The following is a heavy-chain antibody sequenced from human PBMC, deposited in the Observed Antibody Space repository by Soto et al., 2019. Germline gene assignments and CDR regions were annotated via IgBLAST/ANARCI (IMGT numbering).Heavy chain of an antibody. CDR1: GFTFSSYA. V-gene: IGHV3-23*01. Sequence: GGSLRLSCAASGFTFSSYAMSWVRQAPGKGLEWVSAISGSGGSTYYADSVKGRFTISRDNSKNTLYLQMNSLRAEDTAVYYCAKIGTPPYDFWSGYYTYNADVDYGGQGPLVTVSS. D-gene: IGHD3-3*01. CDR3: AKIGTPPYDFWSGYYTYNADVDY. CDR2: ISGSGGST. J-gene: IGHJ4*02.